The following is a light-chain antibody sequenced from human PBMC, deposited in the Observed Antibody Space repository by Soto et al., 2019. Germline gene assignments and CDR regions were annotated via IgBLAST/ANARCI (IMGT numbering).Light chain of an antibody. CDR2: DVS. CDR3: CSYAVRDTFYV. J-gene: IGLJ1*01. CDR1: SNDVGAYNY. Sequence: QSALTQPRSVSGSPGQSVIISCTGTSNDVGAYNYVSWYQQHPGKAPKLVIYDVSKRPSGVPARFSGSKSGNTASLTISGLQDEDEADYFCCSYAVRDTFYVFGTGTKVTVL. V-gene: IGLV2-11*01.